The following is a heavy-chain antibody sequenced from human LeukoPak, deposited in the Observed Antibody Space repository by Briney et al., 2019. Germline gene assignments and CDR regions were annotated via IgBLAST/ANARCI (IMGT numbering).Heavy chain of an antibody. V-gene: IGHV1-2*02. CDR2: INPNSGGT. CDR3: ARAKGDAFDI. Sequence: ASVKVSCKASGYTFTGYYMHWVRQAPGQELEWMGWINPNSGGTNYAQKFQGRVTMTRDTSISPAYMELSRLRSDDTAVYYCARAKGDAFDIWGQGTMVTVCS. J-gene: IGHJ3*02. CDR1: GYTFTGYY.